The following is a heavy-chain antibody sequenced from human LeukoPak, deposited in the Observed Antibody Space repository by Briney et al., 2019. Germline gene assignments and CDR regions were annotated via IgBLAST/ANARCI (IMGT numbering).Heavy chain of an antibody. CDR3: ARAITTKDY. CDR1: GFTFSSYS. CDR2: ISSSSSYI. Sequence: GGSLTLSCAASGFTFSSYSMNWVRQAPGKGLEWVSSISSSSSYIYYAGSVKGRFTISRDNAKNSLYLQMNSLRAEDTAVYYCARAITTKDYWGQGTLVTVSS. D-gene: IGHD3-3*01. V-gene: IGHV3-21*01. J-gene: IGHJ4*02.